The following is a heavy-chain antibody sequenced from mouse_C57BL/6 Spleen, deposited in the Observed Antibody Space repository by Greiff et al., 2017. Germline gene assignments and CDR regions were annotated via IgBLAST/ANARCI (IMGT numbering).Heavy chain of an antibody. V-gene: IGHV1-53*01. D-gene: IGHD1-1*01. CDR3: ARWDYGSSYAFAY. CDR2: INPSNGGT. CDR1: GYTFTSYW. Sequence: QVQLQQPGTELVKPGASVKLSCKASGYTFTSYWLHWVKQRPGQGLEWIGNINPSNGGTNYNEKFKSKATLTVDKSSSTAYMQLSSLTSEDSAVYYCARWDYGSSYAFAYWGQGTLVTVSA. J-gene: IGHJ3*01.